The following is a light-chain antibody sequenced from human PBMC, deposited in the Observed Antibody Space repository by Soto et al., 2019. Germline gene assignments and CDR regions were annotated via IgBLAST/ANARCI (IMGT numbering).Light chain of an antibody. CDR3: QHFLWT. CDR1: QSVSSSY. V-gene: IGKV3-20*01. J-gene: IGKJ1*01. Sequence: EIVLTQSPGTLSLSPGERATLSCRASQSVSSSYLAWYQQKPGQAPRLLIYGASSRATGIPDRFSGSGSGTDFTLTISRLEPEDFAVYYCQHFLWTFGQGTKVEIK. CDR2: GAS.